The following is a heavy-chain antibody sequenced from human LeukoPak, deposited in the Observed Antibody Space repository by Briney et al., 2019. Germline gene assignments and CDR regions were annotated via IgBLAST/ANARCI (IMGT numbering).Heavy chain of an antibody. V-gene: IGHV4-61*02. J-gene: IGHJ4*02. CDR3: AGARVAVAGEDYFDY. CDR2: IYISVSN. D-gene: IGHD6-19*01. CDR1: RGSLSSGTYC. Sequence: APSVTRMDSRGSLSSGTYCRSWIRPPARKGLAWIERIYISVSNNYHPSLKPRAPLPVQTPKNHFSLKLSSVIGADTAVYYCAGARVAVAGEDYFDYWGQGTLVTVSS.